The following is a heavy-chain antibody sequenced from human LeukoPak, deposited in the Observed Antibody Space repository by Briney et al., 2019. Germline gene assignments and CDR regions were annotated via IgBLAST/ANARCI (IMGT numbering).Heavy chain of an antibody. CDR1: GGSISSYY. D-gene: IGHD2-15*01. CDR3: ARHASWYNWFDP. Sequence: SETLSLTCTVSGGSISSYYWSWIRQPPGKGLEWIGYIYYSGGTNYNPSLKSRVTISVDTSKNQFSLKLSSVTAADTAVYYCARHASWYNWFDPWGQGTLVTVSS. J-gene: IGHJ5*02. V-gene: IGHV4-59*08. CDR2: IYYSGGT.